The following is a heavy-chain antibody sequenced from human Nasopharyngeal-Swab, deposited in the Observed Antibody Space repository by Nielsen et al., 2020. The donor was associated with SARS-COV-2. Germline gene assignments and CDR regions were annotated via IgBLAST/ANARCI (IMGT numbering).Heavy chain of an antibody. CDR2: IGDKAHNYAT. CDR1: GLIFSGSA. CDR3: TTDYYFDY. Sequence: GGSLRLSCAASGLIFSGSAMHWVRQASGKGLEWVGRIGDKAHNYATTYAASVKGRFTISRDDSKNTAFLQMDSLKTEDTALYYCTTDYYFDYWGQGTLVTVSS. J-gene: IGHJ4*02. V-gene: IGHV3-73*01.